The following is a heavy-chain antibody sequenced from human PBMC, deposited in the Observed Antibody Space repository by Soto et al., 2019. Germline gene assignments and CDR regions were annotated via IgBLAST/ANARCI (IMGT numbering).Heavy chain of an antibody. CDR2: ILYDGTDK. J-gene: IGHJ4*02. CDR1: GFTFTSYG. Sequence: QVQLVESGGGVVQPGRSLRLSCAASGFTFTSYGMHWVRQAPGKGLEWVAVILYDGTDKYYADSVKGRFTISRDNSKNTVYLQMNSLRAEDTAVYYCAKGFGGVYNWNNDYWGQGTLVTVSS. CDR3: AKGFGGVYNWNNDY. V-gene: IGHV3-30*18. D-gene: IGHD1-20*01.